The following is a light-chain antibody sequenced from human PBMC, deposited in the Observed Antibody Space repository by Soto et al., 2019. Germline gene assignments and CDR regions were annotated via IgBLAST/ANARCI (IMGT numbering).Light chain of an antibody. CDR3: LQYNDHPFS. CDR2: DAS. V-gene: IGKV1-16*01. CDR1: QGISDS. Sequence: DIQMTQSPSSLSASIGDRVTITCRASQGISDSLTWFQQRPGKVPKSLIYDASSLQSGAPSRFSGSGSGTDFTLTISSLQPEDFGTYYCLQYNDHPFSFGPGTKVDIK. J-gene: IGKJ3*01.